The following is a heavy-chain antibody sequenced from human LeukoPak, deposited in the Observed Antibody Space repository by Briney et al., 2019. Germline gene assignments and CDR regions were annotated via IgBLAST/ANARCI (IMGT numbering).Heavy chain of an antibody. CDR3: ARDMASGEADSYGMDV. V-gene: IGHV3-21*01. CDR2: ISSSSSYI. Sequence: PGGSLRLSCAASGFTFSSYSMNWVRQAPGKGPEWVSSISSSSSYIYYADSVKGRFTISRDNAKNSLYLQMNSLRAEDTAVYYCARDMASGEADSYGMDVWGQGTTVTVSS. CDR1: GFTFSSYS. J-gene: IGHJ6*02. D-gene: IGHD4-17*01.